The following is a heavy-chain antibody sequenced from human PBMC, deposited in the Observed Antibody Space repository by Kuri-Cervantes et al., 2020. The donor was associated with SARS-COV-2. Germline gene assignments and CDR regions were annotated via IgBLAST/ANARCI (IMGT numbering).Heavy chain of an antibody. CDR3: ARGVNYGSGSYFDY. CDR1: GFTFSSYE. CDR2: ISSSGSTI. D-gene: IGHD3-10*01. Sequence: GESLKISCAASGFTFSSYEMNWVRQTPGKGLEWVSYISSSGSTIYYADSVKGRFTISRDNAKNSLYLQMNSLRAEDTAVYYCARGVNYGSGSYFDYWGQGTLVTVSS. V-gene: IGHV3-48*03. J-gene: IGHJ4*02.